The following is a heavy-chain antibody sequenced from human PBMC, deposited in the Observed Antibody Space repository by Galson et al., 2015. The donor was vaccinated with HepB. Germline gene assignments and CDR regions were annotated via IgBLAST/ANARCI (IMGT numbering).Heavy chain of an antibody. V-gene: IGHV3-23*01. J-gene: IGHJ2*01. Sequence: SLRLSCAASGFTFSSYAMSWVRQAPGKGLEWVSAISGSGGSTYYADSVKGRFTISRDNSKNTLYLQMNSLRAEDTAVYYCAKDSPYSSSWSKWTSYWYFDLWGRGTLVTVSS. CDR2: ISGSGGST. CDR1: GFTFSSYA. CDR3: AKDSPYSSSWSKWTSYWYFDL. D-gene: IGHD6-13*01.